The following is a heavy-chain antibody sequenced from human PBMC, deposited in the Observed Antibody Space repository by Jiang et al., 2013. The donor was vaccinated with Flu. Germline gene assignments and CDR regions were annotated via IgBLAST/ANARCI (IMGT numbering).Heavy chain of an antibody. CDR2: ISYDGVEK. CDR3: AKSGLLRFLEWLSHFDY. D-gene: IGHD3-3*01. J-gene: IGHJ4*02. Sequence: LEWVAVISYDGVEKDYADSVKGRFTISRDNSKNTLYLQMNSLRAEDTAVYYCAKSGLLRFLEWLSHFDYWGQGTLVTVSS. V-gene: IGHV3-30*18.